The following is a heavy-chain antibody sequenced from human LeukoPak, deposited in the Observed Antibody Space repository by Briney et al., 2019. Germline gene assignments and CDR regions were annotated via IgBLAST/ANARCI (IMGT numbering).Heavy chain of an antibody. J-gene: IGHJ4*02. CDR3: AKGIELWLTYFDH. CDR2: IIPIFGTA. Sequence: ASVKVSCKASGGTFSSYAISWVRQAPGQGLEWMGGIIPIFGTANYAQKFQGRVTITADESTSTAYMELSSLRSEDTAVYYCAKGIELWLTYFDHWGQGTLVTASP. CDR1: GGTFSSYA. D-gene: IGHD5-18*01. V-gene: IGHV1-69*13.